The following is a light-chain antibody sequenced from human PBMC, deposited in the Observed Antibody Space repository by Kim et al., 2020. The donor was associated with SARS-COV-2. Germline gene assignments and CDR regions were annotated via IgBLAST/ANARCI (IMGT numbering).Light chain of an antibody. CDR3: QHFSGYPLT. CDR1: QGISSA. V-gene: IGKV1-13*02. CDR2: DAS. J-gene: IGKJ4*01. Sequence: ASVGDRVTITCRASQGISSALAWYQQTPGKAPKLLIFDASILQTGVPSRFSGSGSGTDFTLSISSLQPEDFATYYCQHFSGYPLTFGGGTKVDIQ.